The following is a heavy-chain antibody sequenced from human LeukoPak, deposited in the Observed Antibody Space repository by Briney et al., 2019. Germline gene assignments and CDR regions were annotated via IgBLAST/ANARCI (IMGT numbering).Heavy chain of an antibody. CDR1: GGSISSYY. J-gene: IGHJ4*02. CDR2: IYYSGST. V-gene: IGHV4-59*12. Sequence: SETLSLTCTVSGGSISSYYWSWIRQPPGKGLEWIGYIYYSGSTYYNPSLKSRVTISVDTSKNQFSLKLSSVTAADTAVYYCARDQSPGDYFDYWGQGTLVTVSS. D-gene: IGHD1-14*01. CDR3: ARDQSPGDYFDY.